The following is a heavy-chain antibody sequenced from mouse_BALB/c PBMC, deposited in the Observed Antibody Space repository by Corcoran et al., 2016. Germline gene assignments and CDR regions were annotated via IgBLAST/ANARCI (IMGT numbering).Heavy chain of an antibody. CDR2: INTYTGEP. J-gene: IGHJ3*01. Sequence: QIQLVQSGPELKKPGETVKISCKASWYTFTNYGMNWVKQAPGKGLKWMGWINTYTGEPTYADDFKGRFAFSFETSASTAYLQINNLKNEDTATYFCANTGFAYWGQGTLVTVSA. CDR3: ANTGFAY. CDR1: WYTFTNYG. V-gene: IGHV9-3-1*01. D-gene: IGHD1-1*01.